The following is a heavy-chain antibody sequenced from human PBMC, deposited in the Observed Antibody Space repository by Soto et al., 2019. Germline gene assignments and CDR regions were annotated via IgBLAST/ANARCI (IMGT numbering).Heavy chain of an antibody. Sequence: QLQLQESGPGLVKPSETLSLTCTVSGGSISSSSYYWGWIRQPPGKGLEWIGSIYYSGSTYYNPSLKHRVTISVDTSKNQFSLKLSSVTAADTAVYYCARQSIFGVVIVWFDPWGQGTLVTVSS. CDR2: IYYSGST. V-gene: IGHV4-39*01. J-gene: IGHJ5*02. D-gene: IGHD3-3*01. CDR3: ARQSIFGVVIVWFDP. CDR1: GGSISSSSYY.